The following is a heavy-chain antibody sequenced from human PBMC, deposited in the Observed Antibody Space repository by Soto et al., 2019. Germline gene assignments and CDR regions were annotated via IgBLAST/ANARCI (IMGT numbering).Heavy chain of an antibody. CDR3: ARDVEMATINYYYGMDV. CDR1: GGTFSSYA. D-gene: IGHD5-12*01. Sequence: SVKVSCKASGGTFSSYAISWVRQAPGQGLEWMGGIIPIFGTANCAQKFQGRVTITADESTSTAYMELSSLRSEDTAVYYCARDVEMATINYYYGMDVWGQGTTVTVSS. J-gene: IGHJ6*02. V-gene: IGHV1-69*13. CDR2: IIPIFGTA.